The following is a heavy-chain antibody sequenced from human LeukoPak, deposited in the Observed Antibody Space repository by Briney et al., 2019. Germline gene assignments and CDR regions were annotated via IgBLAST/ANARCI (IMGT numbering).Heavy chain of an antibody. V-gene: IGHV3-33*08. CDR2: IWYDGSNK. CDR3: AREPDRGLRYFDWSFDY. J-gene: IGHJ4*02. D-gene: IGHD3-9*01. Sequence: PGGSLRLSCAASRFTFSTYSMNWVRQAPGKGLEWVAVIWYDGSNKYYADSVKGRFTISRDNSKNTLYLQMNSLRAEDTAVYYCAREPDRGLRYFDWSFDYWGQGTLVTVSS. CDR1: RFTFSTYS.